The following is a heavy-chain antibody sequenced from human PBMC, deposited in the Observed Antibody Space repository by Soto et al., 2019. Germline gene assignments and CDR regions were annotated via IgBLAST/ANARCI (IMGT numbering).Heavy chain of an antibody. D-gene: IGHD3-10*01. Sequence: SETLSLTCAVYGGSFSGYYWSWIRQPPGKGLEWIGEINHSGSTNYNPSLKSRVTISVDTSKNQFSLKLSSVTAADTAVYYCARGRSRFGALNWFDPWGQGTLVTVSS. CDR3: ARGRSRFGALNWFDP. CDR2: INHSGST. J-gene: IGHJ5*02. V-gene: IGHV4-34*01. CDR1: GGSFSGYY.